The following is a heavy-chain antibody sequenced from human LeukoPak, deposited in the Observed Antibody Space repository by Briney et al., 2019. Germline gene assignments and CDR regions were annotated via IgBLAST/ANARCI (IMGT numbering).Heavy chain of an antibody. CDR1: GGSFSGYY. CDR3: ARGLFDMNTIRPFPVDL. J-gene: IGHJ5*02. V-gene: IGHV4-34*01. Sequence: SETLSLTCAVSGGSFSGYYWSWIRQPPELGLEWIGQIYHSGSTKYNGSLKSRVTISVYTSKNKFSLKLNSVTAANTAVYYCARGLFDMNTIRPFPVDLWGQGTLVTVSS. CDR2: IYHSGST. D-gene: IGHD5-24*01.